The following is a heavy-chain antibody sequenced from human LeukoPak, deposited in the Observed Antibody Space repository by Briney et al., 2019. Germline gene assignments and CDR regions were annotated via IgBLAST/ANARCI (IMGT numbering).Heavy chain of an antibody. V-gene: IGHV3-15*01. J-gene: IGHJ4*02. CDR3: TTDGQYNWNGIAY. D-gene: IGHD1-20*01. CDR2: IKSKTDGGTT. CDR1: GFTFSNAW. Sequence: GGSLRLSCAASGFTFSNAWMSWVRQAPGKGLEWVGRIKSKTDGGTTDYAAPVKGRFTISRDDSKNTLYLQMNSLKTEDTAVYYCTTDGQYNWNGIAYWGQGTLVTVSS.